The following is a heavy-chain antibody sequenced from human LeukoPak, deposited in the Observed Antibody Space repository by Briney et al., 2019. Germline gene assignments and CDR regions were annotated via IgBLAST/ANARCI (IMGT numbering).Heavy chain of an antibody. J-gene: IGHJ1*01. CDR1: GFTFRSYD. D-gene: IGHD2-8*01. V-gene: IGHV3-13*01. CDR2: VGISGDT. Sequence: GGSLRLSCAASGFTFRSYDMHWVRQVTGKGLEWVSAVGISGDTYYAGSVKGRFTISRENAKNSLYLQMNSLTAGDTAVYSCERGGIKVFGINEIASWGRGTWLTVS. CDR3: ERGGIKVFGINEIAS.